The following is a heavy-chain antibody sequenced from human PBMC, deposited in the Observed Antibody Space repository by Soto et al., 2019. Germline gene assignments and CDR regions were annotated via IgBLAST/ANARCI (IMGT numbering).Heavy chain of an antibody. CDR2: IKEDGSEK. Sequence: DVQLVESGGGLVQPGGSLRLSCAASGITFSNYWMTWVRQVPGKGLEWVSNIKEDGSEKYFVDSVKGRFTISRDNARNSLYLQRNSVRAEDTGVYYCACGGGGYSYGYYFDYWGQGALVSVSS. J-gene: IGHJ4*02. V-gene: IGHV3-7*05. CDR3: ACGGGGYSYGYYFDY. CDR1: GITFSNYW. D-gene: IGHD5-18*01.